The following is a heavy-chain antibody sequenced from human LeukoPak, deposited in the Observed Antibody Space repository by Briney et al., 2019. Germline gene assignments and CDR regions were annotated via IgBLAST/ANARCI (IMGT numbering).Heavy chain of an antibody. CDR3: ARDPAIFGRIAVAGTDY. CDR1: GFTFSSYG. V-gene: IGHV3-33*01. D-gene: IGHD6-19*01. J-gene: IGHJ4*02. Sequence: PGKSLTLSCTASGFTFSSYGRHWVRQAPGKGLEWVAVIWYDGSNKYYADSVKGRFTISRDNSKNTLYLQMNSLRAEDTAVYYCARDPAIFGRIAVAGTDYWGQGTLVTVSS. CDR2: IWYDGSNK.